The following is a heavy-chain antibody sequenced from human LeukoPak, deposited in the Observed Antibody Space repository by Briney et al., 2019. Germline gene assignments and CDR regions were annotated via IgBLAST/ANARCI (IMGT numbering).Heavy chain of an antibody. J-gene: IGHJ4*02. CDR1: GFTFSSYS. CDR2: ISSSSSYI. Sequence: PGGSLRLSCAASGFTFSSYSMNWVRQAPGKGLEWVSSISSSSSYIYYADSVKGRFTISRDNAKNSLYLQMNSLRAEDRAVYYCARAPLYCSSTSCYSSDYWGQGTLVTVSS. CDR3: ARAPLYCSSTSCYSSDY. V-gene: IGHV3-21*01. D-gene: IGHD2-2*01.